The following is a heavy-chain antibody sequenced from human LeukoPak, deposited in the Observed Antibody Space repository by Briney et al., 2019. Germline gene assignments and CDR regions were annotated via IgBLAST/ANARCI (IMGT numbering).Heavy chain of an antibody. CDR2: IYYSGST. CDR1: GGTISSHY. V-gene: IGHV4-59*11. D-gene: IGHD6-6*01. Sequence: WGTLSLSCIVSGGTISSHYRSWVRQPPGKGLEWIGFIYYSGSTNYNPSFQSRVPISVDTSKSQFSLKLRSVTAADTAVYYCARDETRSSGDYHYYMDVWGKATTVTVSS. CDR3: ARDETRSSGDYHYYMDV. J-gene: IGHJ6*03.